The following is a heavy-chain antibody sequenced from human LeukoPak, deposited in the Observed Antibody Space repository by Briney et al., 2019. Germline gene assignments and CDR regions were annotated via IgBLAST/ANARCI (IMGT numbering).Heavy chain of an antibody. CDR2: INHSGST. D-gene: IGHD4-23*01. V-gene: IGHV4-34*01. Sequence: SETLSLTCAVYGGSFSGYYWSWIRQPPGKGLEWIGEINHSGSTNYNPSLKSRVTISVDTSKNQFSLKLSSVTAADTAVYHCARGPGYGGNSEGYFDYWGQGTLVTVSS. J-gene: IGHJ4*02. CDR1: GGSFSGYY. CDR3: ARGPGYGGNSEGYFDY.